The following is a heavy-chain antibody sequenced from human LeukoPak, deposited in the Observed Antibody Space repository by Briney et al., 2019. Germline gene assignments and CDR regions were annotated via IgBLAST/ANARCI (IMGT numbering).Heavy chain of an antibody. D-gene: IGHD3-16*01. CDR1: GFTVSSNY. J-gene: IGHJ6*02. CDR3: ARGGGLDV. V-gene: IGHV3-7*03. CDR2: INHNGNVN. Sequence: GGSLSLSCAASGFTVSSNYMSWVRQAQGKGLEWVASINHNGNVNYYVDSVKGRFTVSRDNAKNSLYLQMSNLRAEDTAVYFCARGGGLDVWGQGATVTVSS.